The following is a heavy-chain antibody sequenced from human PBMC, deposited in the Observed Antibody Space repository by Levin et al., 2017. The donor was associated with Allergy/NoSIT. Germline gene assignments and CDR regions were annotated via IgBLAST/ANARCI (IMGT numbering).Heavy chain of an antibody. CDR3: ARDRDKITGIADAFDS. CDR1: GGSISSGGYY. J-gene: IGHJ3*02. Sequence: SETLSLTCTVSGGSISSGGYYWSWIRQHPGKGLEWIGYIYYSGSTYYNPSLKSRVTISVDTSKNQFSLKLSSVTAADTAVYYCARDRDKITGIADAFDSWGQGTMVTVSS. V-gene: IGHV4-31*03. D-gene: IGHD3-10*01. CDR2: IYYSGST.